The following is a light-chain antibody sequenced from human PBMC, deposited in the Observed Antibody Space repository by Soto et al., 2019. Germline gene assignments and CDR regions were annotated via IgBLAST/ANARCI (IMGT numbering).Light chain of an antibody. CDR3: SSYSICTPYL. CDR2: EVS. Sequence: QSVLTQPASVSGSPGQSITISCTGTSSDVGGYDYVSWYQLHPGKAPKLMFFEVSNRPSGVSYRFSGCKSGSTDSLIISGLQDEEEADYFCSSYSICTPYLFGTGTKVTVL. V-gene: IGLV2-14*01. J-gene: IGLJ1*01. CDR1: SSDVGGYDY.